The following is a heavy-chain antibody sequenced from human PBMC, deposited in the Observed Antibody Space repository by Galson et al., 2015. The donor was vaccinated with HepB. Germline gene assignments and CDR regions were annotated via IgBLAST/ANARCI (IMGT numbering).Heavy chain of an antibody. D-gene: IGHD7-27*01. J-gene: IGHJ5*02. CDR3: AADWGFDP. CDR2: IVVGSGTT. CDR1: GISLSGYA. Sequence: SVKVSCKASGISLSGYAMQWVRQARGQRLGWIGWIVVGSGTTNYAQNFQERVTITRDMSTSTVYMELSSLRSEDTAVYYCAADWGFDPWGQGTLVTVSS. V-gene: IGHV1-58*02.